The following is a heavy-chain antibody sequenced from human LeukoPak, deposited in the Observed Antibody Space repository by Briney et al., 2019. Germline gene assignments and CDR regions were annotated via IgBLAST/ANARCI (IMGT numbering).Heavy chain of an antibody. CDR1: GFTVSSNY. Sequence: GGSLRLSCAASGFTVSSNYMSRVRQAPGKGLEWVSLIYSGGSTYYADSVKGRFTISRHNSRNTLYLQMNSLRAEDTAVYYCARDGVYGYGAFDIWGQGTMVTVSS. J-gene: IGHJ3*02. D-gene: IGHD5-18*01. CDR3: ARDGVYGYGAFDI. CDR2: IYSGGST. V-gene: IGHV3-53*04.